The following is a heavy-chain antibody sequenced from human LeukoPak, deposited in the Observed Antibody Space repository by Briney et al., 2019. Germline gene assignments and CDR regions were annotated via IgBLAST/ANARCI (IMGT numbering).Heavy chain of an antibody. Sequence: PSETLSLTCGVSGFSISSGHYWGWIRQPPGKGLEWIGSIYHSGSTYHNPSLKSRVTISVDTSKNQFSLKLSSVTAADTAVYYCAFLKSGSSYEDIFDIWGQGTMVTVSS. CDR2: IYHSGST. CDR3: AFLKSGSSYEDIFDI. J-gene: IGHJ3*02. CDR1: GFSISSGHY. D-gene: IGHD6-13*01. V-gene: IGHV4-38-2*01.